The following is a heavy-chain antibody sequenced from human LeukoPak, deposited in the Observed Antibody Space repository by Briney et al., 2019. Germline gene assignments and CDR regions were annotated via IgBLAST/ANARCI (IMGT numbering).Heavy chain of an antibody. D-gene: IGHD2-15*01. CDR2: IIPIFGTA. Sequence: SVKVSCKASGGTFSSYAISWVRQAPGQGLEWMGGIIPIFGTANYAQKFQGRVTITADESTSTAYMELSSLRSEDTAVYYCAREVGGSSDAFDIWGQGTMVTVSS. V-gene: IGHV1-69*01. J-gene: IGHJ3*02. CDR1: GGTFSSYA. CDR3: AREVGGSSDAFDI.